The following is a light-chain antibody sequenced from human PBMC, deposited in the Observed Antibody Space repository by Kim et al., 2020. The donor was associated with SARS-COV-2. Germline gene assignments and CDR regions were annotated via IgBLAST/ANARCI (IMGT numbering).Light chain of an antibody. CDR3: QQYNSSPWT. J-gene: IGKJ1*01. CDR2: GAS. V-gene: IGKV3-20*01. CDR1: QSVSSSY. Sequence: EIVLTQSPGTLSLSPGERATLSCRASQSVSSSYLAWYQQTPGQAPRLLIYGASSRATGIPNRSSGGGCRTVLTLTISRLEPEDVAVYCWQQYNSSPWTFGQGTKVDIK.